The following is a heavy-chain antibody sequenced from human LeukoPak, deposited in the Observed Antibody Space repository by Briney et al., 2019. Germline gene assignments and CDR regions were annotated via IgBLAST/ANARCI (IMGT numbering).Heavy chain of an antibody. J-gene: IGHJ4*02. CDR3: AKGEITIFGVGSPTY. Sequence: GGSLRLSCAASGFTFSIYGMHLVRQAPGKGLEWVAFIRYDGSNKYYADPVKGRFTISRDNSKNTLYLQMNSLRAEDTAVYYCAKGEITIFGVGSPTYWGQGTLVTVSS. CDR2: IRYDGSNK. V-gene: IGHV3-30*02. CDR1: GFTFSIYG. D-gene: IGHD3-3*01.